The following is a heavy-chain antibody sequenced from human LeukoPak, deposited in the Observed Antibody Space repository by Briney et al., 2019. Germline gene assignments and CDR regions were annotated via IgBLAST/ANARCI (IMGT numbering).Heavy chain of an antibody. J-gene: IGHJ4*02. Sequence: SETLCLTCTVSGGSISSSSYYWGWIRQPPGKGLEWIGSIYYSGSTYYNPSLKSRVTISVDTSKKQFSLNLSSVSAADTAVYYCARHREWELLPYFDYWGQGTLVTVSS. CDR2: IYYSGST. CDR1: GGSISSSSYY. CDR3: ARHREWELLPYFDY. D-gene: IGHD1-26*01. V-gene: IGHV4-39*01.